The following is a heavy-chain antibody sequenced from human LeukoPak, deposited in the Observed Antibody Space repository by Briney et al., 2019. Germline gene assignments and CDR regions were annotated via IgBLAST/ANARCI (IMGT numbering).Heavy chain of an antibody. Sequence: ASVKVSCKASGYTFTSYYMHWVRQAPGQGLEWMGIINPDGGSTSYAQKFQGRVIMTRDTSTSTVYMELSRLRSDDTAVYYCARDLSSISSSWYTEISWGQGTLVTVSS. V-gene: IGHV1-46*01. J-gene: IGHJ4*02. CDR2: INPDGGST. CDR1: GYTFTSYY. D-gene: IGHD6-13*01. CDR3: ARDLSSISSSWYTEIS.